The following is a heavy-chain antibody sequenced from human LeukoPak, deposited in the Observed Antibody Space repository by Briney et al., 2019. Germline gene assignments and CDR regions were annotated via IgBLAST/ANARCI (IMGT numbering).Heavy chain of an antibody. CDR1: GRSINSGYF. V-gene: IGHV4-38-2*02. D-gene: IGHD2-2*02. CDR2: IHHSGTA. Sequence: PSETLSLTCTVSGRSINSGYFWGWIRQPPGKGLEWIASIHHSGTASYNPSLESRVTISVDTSKNQFSLRLSSVTAADTAVYYCARDRGALGATVPAIFAVNFFDSWGQGTLGTVSS. CDR3: ARDRGALGATVPAIFAVNFFDS. J-gene: IGHJ4*02.